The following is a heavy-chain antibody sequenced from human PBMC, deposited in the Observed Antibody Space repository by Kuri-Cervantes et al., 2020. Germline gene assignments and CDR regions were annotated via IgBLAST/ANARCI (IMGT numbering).Heavy chain of an antibody. CDR2: INHSGST. D-gene: IGHD1-1*01. CDR3: SRLGFRTQRYTFYYMGV. V-gene: IGHV4-34*01. CDR1: GGSFSGYY. Sequence: ESLKISCAVYGGSFSGYYWSWIRQPPGKGLEWIGEINHSGSTNYNPSLKSRVTISVDTSKNQFSLKLSSVTAADTAVYYCSRLGFRTQRYTFYYMGVWGGGTAVTVSS. J-gene: IGHJ6*03.